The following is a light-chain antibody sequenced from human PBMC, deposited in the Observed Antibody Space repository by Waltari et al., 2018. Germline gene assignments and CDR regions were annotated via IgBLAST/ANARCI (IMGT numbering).Light chain of an antibody. CDR3: QQRNSFPPT. CDR1: QGIGTW. V-gene: IGKV1-12*01. Sequence: DIQMTQSPSSVSASVGDRVTITCRASQGIGTWLAWYQQKPGKAPKVLIYGASTILTGLPSIFSGGGWGTEFPLTITGLQHEDFATYFWQQRNSFPPTFGRGTRVEV. CDR2: GAS. J-gene: IGKJ1*01.